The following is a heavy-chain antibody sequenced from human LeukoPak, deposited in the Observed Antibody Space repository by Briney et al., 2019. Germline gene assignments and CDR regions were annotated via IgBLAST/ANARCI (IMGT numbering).Heavy chain of an antibody. CDR2: ISSSSSTI. J-gene: IGHJ5*02. V-gene: IGHV3-48*01. Sequence: GGSLRLSCAASGFTFSSYSMTWVRQAPGKGLEWVSYISSSSSTIYYADSVKGRFTISRDNAKNSLYLQMNSLRAEDTAVYYCARVHLMGVVPAATMHNWFDPWGQGTLVTVSS. D-gene: IGHD2-2*01. CDR1: GFTFSSYS. CDR3: ARVHLMGVVPAATMHNWFDP.